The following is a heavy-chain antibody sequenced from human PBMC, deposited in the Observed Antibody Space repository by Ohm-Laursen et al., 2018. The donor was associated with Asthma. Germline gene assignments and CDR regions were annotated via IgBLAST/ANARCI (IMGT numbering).Heavy chain of an antibody. J-gene: IGHJ4*02. CDR3: AGGTFYYESTGYYFFDH. CDR2: IYYSGIT. Sequence: TLSLTCAVSGDSISSGNNYWSWIRQHPGKGLEWIGYIYYSGITYSNPSLRSRVSISVDTSKNQFSLKLSPVTAADTAVYYCAGGTFYYESTGYYFFDHWGQGALVTVSS. V-gene: IGHV4-31*11. D-gene: IGHD3-22*01. CDR1: GDSISSGNNY.